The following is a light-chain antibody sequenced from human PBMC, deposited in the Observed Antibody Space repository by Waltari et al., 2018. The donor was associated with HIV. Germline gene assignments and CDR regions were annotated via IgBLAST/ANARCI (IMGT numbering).Light chain of an antibody. V-gene: IGLV1-47*01. CDR2: RNN. CDR3: AAWDTSLSGSVV. CDR1: SSNIGSNY. Sequence: QSVLTQQPSASGTPGQRVTISCSGSSSNIGSNYVYWYHQLPGTAPKLLIYRNNQRPSGVPDRFSGSKSGTSASLAISGLRSEDEADYYCAAWDTSLSGSVVFGGGTKLTVL. J-gene: IGLJ2*01.